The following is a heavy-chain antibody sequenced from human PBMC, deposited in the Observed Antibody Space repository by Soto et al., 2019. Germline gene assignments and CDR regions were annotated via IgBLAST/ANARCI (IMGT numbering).Heavy chain of an antibody. CDR1: GYTFT. D-gene: IGHD6-19*01. J-gene: IGHJ5*02. CDR3: ARGLPGSSAPNWFDP. CDR2: INPNSGNT. Sequence: ASVKVSCKVSGYTFTINWVRQAPGQRLELMGWINPNSGNTGYAQKFQGRVTMTRNTSISTAYMELSSLRSEDTAVYYCARGLPGSSAPNWFDPWGQGTLVTVSS. V-gene: IGHV1-8*01.